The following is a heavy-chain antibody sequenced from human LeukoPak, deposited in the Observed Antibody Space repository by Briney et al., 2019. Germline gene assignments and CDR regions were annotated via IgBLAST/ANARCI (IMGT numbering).Heavy chain of an antibody. J-gene: IGHJ4*02. CDR2: IRSKADNYAT. V-gene: IGHV3-73*01. CDR1: GFTFSGSP. CDR3: TQSNY. Sequence: GRSLRLSCAASGFTFSGSPILWVRQASGKGLEWVGRIRSKADNYATACAASVQGRCTISRDDSKSTAYLQLNSLKTEDTAVYYCTQSNYWGQGALVTVSS.